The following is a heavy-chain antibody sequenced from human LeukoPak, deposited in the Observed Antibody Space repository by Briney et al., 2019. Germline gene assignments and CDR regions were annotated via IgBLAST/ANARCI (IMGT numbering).Heavy chain of an antibody. J-gene: IGHJ4*02. CDR2: INHSGST. CDR1: GVSFSGYY. CDR3: ARGLGDSGERRLSDLDY. V-gene: IGHV4-34*01. Sequence: SETLSLTCAVYGVSFSGYYWSWLRQPPGKGLEWLGEINHSGSTNYKSSLKSRVTISVDASKSQFSLQLTSVTAADTAVYYCARGLGDSGERRLSDLDYWGQGTLVTVSS. D-gene: IGHD2-21*02.